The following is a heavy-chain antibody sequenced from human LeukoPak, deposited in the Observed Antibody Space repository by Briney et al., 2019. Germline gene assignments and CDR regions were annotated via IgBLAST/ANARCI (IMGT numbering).Heavy chain of an antibody. J-gene: IGHJ6*03. D-gene: IGHD3-3*01. CDR2: IYYSGST. Sequence: PSETLSLTCTVSGGSISSSSYYWGWIRQPPGKGLEWIGSIYYSGSTYYNPSLKSRVTISVDTSKNQFSLKLSSVTAADTAVYYCARLTRRNYYMDVWGKGTTVTISS. V-gene: IGHV4-39*01. CDR3: ARLTRRNYYMDV. CDR1: GGSISSSSYY.